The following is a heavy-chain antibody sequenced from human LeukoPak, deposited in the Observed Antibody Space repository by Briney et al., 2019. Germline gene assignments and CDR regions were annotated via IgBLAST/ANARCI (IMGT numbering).Heavy chain of an antibody. V-gene: IGHV4-39*07. CDR1: GGSISSSSYY. Sequence: SETLSLTCTVSGGSISSSSYYWGWIRQPPGKGLEWIGSIYYSGSTYYNPSLKSRVTISVDTSKNQFSLKLSSVTAADTAVYYCARDGGIFPTYYYGMDVWGQGTTVTVSS. CDR2: IYYSGST. D-gene: IGHD3-3*01. J-gene: IGHJ6*02. CDR3: ARDGGIFPTYYYGMDV.